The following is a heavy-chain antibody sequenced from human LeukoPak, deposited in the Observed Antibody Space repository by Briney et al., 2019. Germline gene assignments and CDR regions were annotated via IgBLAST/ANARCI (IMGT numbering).Heavy chain of an antibody. Sequence: ASVKVSCKASGDTFSSYAITWVRQAPGQGLEWMGGIIPIFDTSNYAQKFQGRVTFTSDDSTSTAYMELSSLRSEDTAVCYCARLKRGIGAAGTSLRGWFDPWGQGTLVTVSS. CDR3: ARLKRGIGAAGTSLRGWFDP. D-gene: IGHD6-13*01. CDR2: IIPIFDTS. V-gene: IGHV1-69*13. CDR1: GDTFSSYA. J-gene: IGHJ5*02.